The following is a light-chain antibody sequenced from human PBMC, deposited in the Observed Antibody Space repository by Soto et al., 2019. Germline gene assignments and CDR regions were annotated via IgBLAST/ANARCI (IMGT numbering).Light chain of an antibody. V-gene: IGKV3-20*01. CDR3: HRYDISACP. CDR1: QSVSSTY. J-gene: IGKJ2*02. CDR2: GAS. Sequence: EIVLTQSPGTLSLSPGERATLSCRASQSVSSTYLAWYQQKSGQAPRLLIYGASSRATGIPDRCSGSGSGTYFTLTITRLEPEDFAVYYCHRYDISACPFGQGTKLEIK.